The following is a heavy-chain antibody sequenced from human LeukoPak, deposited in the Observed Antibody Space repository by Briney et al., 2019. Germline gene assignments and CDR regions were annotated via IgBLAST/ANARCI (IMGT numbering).Heavy chain of an antibody. V-gene: IGHV4-59*08. D-gene: IGHD3-16*02. CDR3: ARHYPRWYFDY. J-gene: IGHJ4*02. CDR2: ISYSGST. Sequence: SETLSLTCTVSGASISGYYWSWIRQPPGKGLEWIGYISYSGSTNYNPSLKSRVTISVDTSKNQFSLKLSSVTAADTAVYYCARHYPRWYFDYWGQGTLVTVSS. CDR1: GASISGYY.